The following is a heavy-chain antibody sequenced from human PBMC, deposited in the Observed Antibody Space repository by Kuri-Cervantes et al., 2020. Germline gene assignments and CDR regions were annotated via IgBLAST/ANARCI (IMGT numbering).Heavy chain of an antibody. D-gene: IGHD3-10*01. V-gene: IGHV4-30-4*01. CDR3: ARRSDVLLWFGES. CDR1: GGSISSGDYY. CDR2: VFYRGNT. Sequence: SETLSLTCTVSGGSISSGDYYWSWIRQSPGKGLEWIGYVFYRGNTYYNPSLKSRVTISVDTSKNQFSLKLSSVTAADTAVYYCARRSDVLLWFGESWGQGTLVTVSS. J-gene: IGHJ4*02.